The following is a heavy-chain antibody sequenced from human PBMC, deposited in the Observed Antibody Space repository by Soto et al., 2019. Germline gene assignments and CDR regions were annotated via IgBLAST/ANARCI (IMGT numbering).Heavy chain of an antibody. CDR3: ARASIAFFDC. D-gene: IGHD2-15*01. J-gene: IGHJ4*02. V-gene: IGHV4-61*01. Sequence: QVQLQESGPGLVNPSETLSLTCTVSGVSVSSGNSYWSWIRQPPGKGLEWIGYIHDSGTTNYNPSHKSRVTISGDTSKSQFSLKVSSVTAADTAVYYCARASIAFFDCWGQGTLVNVSS. CDR2: IHDSGTT. CDR1: GVSVSSGNSY.